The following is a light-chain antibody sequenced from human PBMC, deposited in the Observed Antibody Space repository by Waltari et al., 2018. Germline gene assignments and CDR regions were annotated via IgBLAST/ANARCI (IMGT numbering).Light chain of an antibody. CDR2: EVS. V-gene: IGLV2-14*01. Sequence: QSALTQPASVSGSPGQSITLSCPGTSSAVGGYNYVSWYQQHPGKAPKLMIYEVSNRPSGVSNRFSGSKSGNTASLTISRLQAEDEADYYCSSYTSSSTLGVFGGGTKLTVL. CDR1: SSAVGGYNY. CDR3: SSYTSSSTLGV. J-gene: IGLJ3*02.